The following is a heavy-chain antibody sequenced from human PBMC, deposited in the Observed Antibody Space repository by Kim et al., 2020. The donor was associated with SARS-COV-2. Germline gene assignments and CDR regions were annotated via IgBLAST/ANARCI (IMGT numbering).Heavy chain of an antibody. D-gene: IGHD6-13*01. CDR2: ISWNSGSI. J-gene: IGHJ6*02. Sequence: GGSLRLSCAASGFTFDDYAMHWVRQAPGKGLEWVSGISWNSGSIGYADSVKGRFTISRDNAKNSLYLQMNSLRAEDTALYYCAKDIRAAAGTPGVYYYGMDVWGQGTTVTVSS. V-gene: IGHV3-9*01. CDR1: GFTFDDYA. CDR3: AKDIRAAAGTPGVYYYGMDV.